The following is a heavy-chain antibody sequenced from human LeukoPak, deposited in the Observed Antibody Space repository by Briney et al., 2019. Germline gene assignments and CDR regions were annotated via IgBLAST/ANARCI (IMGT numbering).Heavy chain of an antibody. J-gene: IGHJ4*02. CDR1: GYTFTGYY. V-gene: IGHV1-2*02. Sequence: GASVKVSCKASGYTFTGYYMNWVRQAPGQGLQWMGWINPNSGGTNYAQKFQGRVTMTRDTSISTAYMELSRLKSDDTAVYYCARASYGSGSDYWGQGTLVTVSS. CDR2: INPNSGGT. CDR3: ARASYGSGSDY. D-gene: IGHD3-10*01.